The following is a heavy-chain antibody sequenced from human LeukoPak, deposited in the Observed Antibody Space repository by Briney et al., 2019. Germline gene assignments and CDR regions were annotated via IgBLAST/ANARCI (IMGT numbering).Heavy chain of an antibody. V-gene: IGHV1-8*02. Sequence: GSVKVSCKASGGTFSSYAISWVRQATGQGLEWMGWMNPNSGNTGYAQKFQGRVTMTRNTSISTAYMELSSLRSEDTAVYYCARGTGPRFKSWFDPWGQGTLVTVSS. CDR3: ARGTGPRFKSWFDP. J-gene: IGHJ5*02. CDR1: GGTFSSYA. D-gene: IGHD3-10*01. CDR2: MNPNSGNT.